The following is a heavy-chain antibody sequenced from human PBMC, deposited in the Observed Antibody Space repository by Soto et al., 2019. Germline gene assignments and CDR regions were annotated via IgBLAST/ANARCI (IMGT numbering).Heavy chain of an antibody. CDR1: GYTFTSYY. Sequence: ASVKVSCKASGYTFTSYYMHWVRQAPGQGLEWMGIINPSGGSTSYAQKFQGRVTMTRDTSTSTVYMELSSLRSEDTAVYYCARRGRGYSYPYYYGMDVWGQGTTVTVS. CDR2: INPSGGST. J-gene: IGHJ6*02. D-gene: IGHD5-18*01. V-gene: IGHV1-46*01. CDR3: ARRGRGYSYPYYYGMDV.